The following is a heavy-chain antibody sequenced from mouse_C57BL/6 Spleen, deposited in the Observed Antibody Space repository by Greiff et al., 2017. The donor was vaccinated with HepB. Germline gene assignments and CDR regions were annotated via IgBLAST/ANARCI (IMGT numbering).Heavy chain of an antibody. CDR1: GFTFSSYA. J-gene: IGHJ1*03. CDR2: ISDGGSYT. Sequence: EVQLQESGGGLVKPGGSLKLSCAASGFTFSSYAMSWVRQTPEKRLEWVATISDGGSYTYYPDNVKGRFTISRDNAKNNLYLQMSHLKSEDTAMYYCARDLDFGYFDVWGTGTTVTVSS. CDR3: ARDLDFGYFDV. V-gene: IGHV5-4*01.